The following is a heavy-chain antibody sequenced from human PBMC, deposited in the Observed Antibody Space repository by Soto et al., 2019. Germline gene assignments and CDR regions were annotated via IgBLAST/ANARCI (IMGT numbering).Heavy chain of an antibody. J-gene: IGHJ6*03. Sequence: QVQLVQSGAEVKKPGASVKVSCKASGYTFTSYDINCVRQATGQGLEWMGWMNPNRGNTGNAQKFQGRVIMTRNTSIITANLELRSLRSEVSGVYYCASYPPHCSSTSCYSYYYYYYMDVWGKVTTVTVSS. CDR2: MNPNRGNT. D-gene: IGHD2-2*02. CDR3: ASYPPHCSSTSCYSYYYYYYMDV. CDR1: GYTFTSYD. V-gene: IGHV1-8*01.